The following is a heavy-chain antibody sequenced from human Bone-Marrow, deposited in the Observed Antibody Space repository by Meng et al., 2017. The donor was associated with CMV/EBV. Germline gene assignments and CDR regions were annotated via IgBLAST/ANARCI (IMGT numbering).Heavy chain of an antibody. Sequence: GSLRLSCTVSGGSISSSSYYWGWIRQPPGKGLEWIGSIYYSGSTYYNPSLKSRVTISVDTSKNQFSLKLSSVTAADTAVYYCARISSSDYDFWSGYYIGAYYYYGMDVWGQGTMVTVSS. CDR3: ARISSSDYDFWSGYYIGAYYYYGMDV. CDR2: IYYSGST. V-gene: IGHV4-39*01. D-gene: IGHD3-3*01. J-gene: IGHJ6*02. CDR1: GGSISSSSYY.